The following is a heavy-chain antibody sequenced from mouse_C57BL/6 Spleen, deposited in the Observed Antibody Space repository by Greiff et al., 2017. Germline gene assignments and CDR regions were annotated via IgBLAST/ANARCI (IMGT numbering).Heavy chain of an antibody. J-gene: IGHJ4*01. CDR2: IYPRSGNT. CDR1: GYTFTSYG. D-gene: IGHD3-3*01. CDR3: ARRDPDYYAMDY. Sequence: VKLVESGAELARPGASVKLSCKASGYTFTSYGISWVKQTTGQGLEWIGEIYPRSGNTYYNEKFKGKATLTADKSSSTAYMELRSLTSEDSAVYFWARRDPDYYAMDYWGQGTSVTVSS. V-gene: IGHV1-81*01.